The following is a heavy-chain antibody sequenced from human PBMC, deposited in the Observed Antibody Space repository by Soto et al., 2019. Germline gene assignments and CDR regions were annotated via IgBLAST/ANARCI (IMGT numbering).Heavy chain of an antibody. CDR2: IVVGSGNT. CDR1: GFTFSRSA. D-gene: IGHD3-9*01. CDR3: AGGGQLRYFDWLWYYYGMDV. Sequence: SVKGYCKASGFTFSRSAVQWVRQARGQRLEWIGWIVVGSGNTNYAQKFQERVTITRDMSTSTAYMELSSLRSEDTAVYYCAGGGQLRYFDWLWYYYGMDVWGQGTTVTVSS. V-gene: IGHV1-58*01. J-gene: IGHJ6*02.